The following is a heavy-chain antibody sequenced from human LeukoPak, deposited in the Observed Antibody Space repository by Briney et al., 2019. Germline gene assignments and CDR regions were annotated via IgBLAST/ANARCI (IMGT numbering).Heavy chain of an antibody. CDR3: ARESGDPSYYYGMDV. Sequence: PGGSLRLSCAVSGFTFNNYWMNWVRQAPGKGLEWVANIKQDGSEKYYVDSVKGRFTISRDNAKNTLYLQMNSLRAEDTAVYYCARESGDPSYYYGMDVWGQGTTVTVSS. CDR1: GFTFNNYW. J-gene: IGHJ6*02. V-gene: IGHV3-7*01. CDR2: IKQDGSEK. D-gene: IGHD2-21*02.